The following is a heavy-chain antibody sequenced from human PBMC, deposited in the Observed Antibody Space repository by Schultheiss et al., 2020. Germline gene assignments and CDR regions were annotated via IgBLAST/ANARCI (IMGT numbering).Heavy chain of an antibody. Sequence: GGSLRLSCAASGFTFSSYAMNWVRQTPGEGLEWVSAISGNGATTYYADSVKGRFTISRDNSKNTLLLQMNNLRAEDTAVYYCAKCRSASYYVYDNWGQGTLVTVSS. D-gene: IGHD1-26*01. CDR3: AKCRSASYYVYDN. V-gene: IGHV3-23*01. J-gene: IGHJ1*01. CDR1: GFTFSSYA. CDR2: ISGNGATT.